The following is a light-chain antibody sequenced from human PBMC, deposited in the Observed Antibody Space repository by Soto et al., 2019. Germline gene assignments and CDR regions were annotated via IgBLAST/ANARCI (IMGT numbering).Light chain of an antibody. Sequence: EILLTQSPATLSLSPGERATLSCRASQSVRSSLAWYQLKPGQAPRLLIFGASTRATGIPARFSGSGSGTEFTLTISSLQFEDFEVYYCQQYNNWPPYSFGQGTKVDIK. V-gene: IGKV3-15*01. CDR1: QSVRSS. J-gene: IGKJ2*01. CDR3: QQYNNWPPYS. CDR2: GAS.